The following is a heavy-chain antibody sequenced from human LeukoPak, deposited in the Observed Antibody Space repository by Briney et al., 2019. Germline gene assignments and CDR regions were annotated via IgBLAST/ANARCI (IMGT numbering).Heavy chain of an antibody. CDR3: AKDQGDYVWGSYPNPDY. D-gene: IGHD3-16*02. V-gene: IGHV3-23*01. CDR1: GFTFSNYA. J-gene: IGHJ4*02. Sequence: PGGSLRLSCAASGFTFSNYAMSWARQAPGKGLEWVSAISGSGGSTYYADSVKGRFTISRDNSKNTLYLQMNSLRAEDTAVYYCAKDQGDYVWGSYPNPDYWGQGTLVTVSS. CDR2: ISGSGGST.